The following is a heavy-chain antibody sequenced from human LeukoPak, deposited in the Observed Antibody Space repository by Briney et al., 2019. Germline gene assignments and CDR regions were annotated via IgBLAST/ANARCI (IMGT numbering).Heavy chain of an antibody. CDR3: AKDFGLPSSSIYYGMDV. D-gene: IGHD6-6*01. Sequence: GRSLRLSCAASGFTFSSYGMHWVRQAPGKGLEWVAVISYDGSNKYYADSVKGRFTISRDNSKNTLYLQMNSLRAEDTAVYYCAKDFGLPSSSIYYGMDVWGKGTTVTVSS. CDR2: ISYDGSNK. J-gene: IGHJ6*04. CDR1: GFTFSSYG. V-gene: IGHV3-30*18.